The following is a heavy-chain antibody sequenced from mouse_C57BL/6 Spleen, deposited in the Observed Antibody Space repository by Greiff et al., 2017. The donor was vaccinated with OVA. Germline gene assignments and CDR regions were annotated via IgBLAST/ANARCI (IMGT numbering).Heavy chain of an antibody. Sequence: QVQLQQPGAELVRPGTSVKLSCKASGYTFTSYWMHWVKQRPGQGLEWIGVIDPSDSYTNYNQKFKGKATLTVDTSSSTAYMQLSSLTSEDSAVYYCAIEGGYYYGSRGYWGQGTTLTVSS. CDR1: GYTFTSYW. J-gene: IGHJ2*01. CDR3: AIEGGYYYGSRGY. D-gene: IGHD1-1*01. V-gene: IGHV1-59*01. CDR2: IDPSDSYT.